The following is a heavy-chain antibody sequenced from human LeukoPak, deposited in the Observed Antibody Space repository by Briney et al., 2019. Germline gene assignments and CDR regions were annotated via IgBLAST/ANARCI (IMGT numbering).Heavy chain of an antibody. V-gene: IGHV3-23*01. Sequence: GGSLRLSCAASGFTFSSYSMSWVRQAPGKGLEWVSAISGNGGYTYYADSVKGRFTISRDNSKNTLYLQMNSLRAEDTAVYYCAKDPYSSAWFSRDWFDPWGQGTLVTVSS. CDR2: ISGNGGYT. CDR3: AKDPYSSAWFSRDWFDP. J-gene: IGHJ5*02. D-gene: IGHD6-13*01. CDR1: GFTFSSYS.